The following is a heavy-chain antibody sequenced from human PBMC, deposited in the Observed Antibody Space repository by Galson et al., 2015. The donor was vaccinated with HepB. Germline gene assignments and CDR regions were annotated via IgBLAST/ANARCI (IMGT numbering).Heavy chain of an antibody. CDR3: ARNPAYTGWFDP. V-gene: IGHV1-8*01. Sequence: SVKVSCKASGYTFTSYDINWVRQATGQGLEWVGWMNPKSGDTGYAQKFQGRVTMTRDTSISTAYMELSSLISEDTAVYYRARNPAYTGWFDPWGQGTLVTVSS. J-gene: IGHJ5*02. CDR2: MNPKSGDT. CDR1: GYTFTSYD. D-gene: IGHD3-16*01.